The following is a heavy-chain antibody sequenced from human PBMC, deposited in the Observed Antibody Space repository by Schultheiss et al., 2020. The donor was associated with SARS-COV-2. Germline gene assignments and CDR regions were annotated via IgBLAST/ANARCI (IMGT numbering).Heavy chain of an antibody. CDR2: IYYSGST. Sequence: SQTLSLTCTVSGGSISSFYWSWIRQPPGKGLEWIGYIYYSGSTNYNPSLKSRVTISVDTSKNQFSLKLSSVTAADTAVYYCASDSGYDYKWFDPWGQGTLVTVSS. V-gene: IGHV4-59*08. CDR1: GGSISSFY. J-gene: IGHJ5*02. CDR3: ASDSGYDYKWFDP. D-gene: IGHD5-12*01.